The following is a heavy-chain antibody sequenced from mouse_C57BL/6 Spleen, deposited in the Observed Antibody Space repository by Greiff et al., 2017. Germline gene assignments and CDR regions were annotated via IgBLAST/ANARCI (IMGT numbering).Heavy chain of an antibody. CDR2: INYDGSST. J-gene: IGHJ4*01. CDR3: ARSEGGHYYAMDY. CDR1: GFTFSDYY. Sequence: EVHLVESEGGLVQPGSSMKLSCTASGFTFSDYYMAWVRQVPEKGLEWVANINYDGSSTYYLDSLKSRFIISRDNAKNILYLQMSSLKSEDTATYYCARSEGGHYYAMDYWGQGTSVTVSS. V-gene: IGHV5-16*01.